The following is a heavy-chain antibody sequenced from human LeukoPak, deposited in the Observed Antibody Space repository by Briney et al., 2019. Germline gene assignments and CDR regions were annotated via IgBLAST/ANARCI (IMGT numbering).Heavy chain of an antibody. Sequence: GESLRLSCAASGFTFGVYGMHWVRQAPGKGLEWVALISYGGSNKYYADSVKGRFTISRDNSKNTLYLQMNSLRAEDTAVYYCAKDLRMYGDYTPFFDFDYWGKGTLVTVSS. CDR2: ISYGGSNK. V-gene: IGHV3-30*18. J-gene: IGHJ4*02. CDR3: AKDLRMYGDYTPFFDFDY. D-gene: IGHD4-17*01. CDR1: GFTFGVYG.